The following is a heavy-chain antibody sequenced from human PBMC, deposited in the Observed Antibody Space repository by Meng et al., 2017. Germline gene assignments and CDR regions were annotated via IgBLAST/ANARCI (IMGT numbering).Heavy chain of an antibody. D-gene: IGHD4-17*01. CDR1: GGSFSGYY. V-gene: IGHV4-34*01. J-gene: IGHJ4*02. CDR2: INHSGST. CDR3: ARSHSVTIVAFDY. Sequence: QVPLQPWGAGLLKPSETLSLTCAGYGGSFSGYYWSWIRQPPGKGLEWIGEINHSGSTNYNPSLKSRVTMSLDTSKNQFSLRLSSVTAADTAVYYCARSHSVTIVAFDYWGQGTLVTVSS.